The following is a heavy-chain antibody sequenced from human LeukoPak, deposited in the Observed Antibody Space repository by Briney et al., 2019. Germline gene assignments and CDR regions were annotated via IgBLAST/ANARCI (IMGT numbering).Heavy chain of an antibody. D-gene: IGHD3-22*01. CDR3: ARDGRSDYYYDSSGNFDY. CDR1: GGSISSYY. Sequence: PSETLSLTCTVSGGSISSYYWSWIRQPPGKGLEWIGYIYYSGSTYYNPSLKSRVTISVDTSKNQFSLKLSSVTAADTAVYYCARDGRSDYYYDSSGNFDYWGQGTLVTVSS. V-gene: IGHV4-59*12. J-gene: IGHJ4*02. CDR2: IYYSGST.